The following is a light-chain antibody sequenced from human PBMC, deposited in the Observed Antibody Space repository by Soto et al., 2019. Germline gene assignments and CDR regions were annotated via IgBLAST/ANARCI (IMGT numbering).Light chain of an antibody. J-gene: IGLJ1*01. Sequence: QSVLTQPASVSGSPGQSITISCTGTSSDVGGYNYVSWYQQYPGRAPKFIIYEVSHRPSGVSNRFSASKSGNTASLTISGLQAEDEADYYCSSYPSSSTLVFGTGTKVTVL. CDR3: SSYPSSSTLV. CDR1: SSDVGGYNY. CDR2: EVS. V-gene: IGLV2-14*01.